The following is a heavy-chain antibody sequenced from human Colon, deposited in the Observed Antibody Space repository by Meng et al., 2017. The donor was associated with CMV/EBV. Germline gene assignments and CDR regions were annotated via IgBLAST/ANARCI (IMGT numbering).Heavy chain of an antibody. V-gene: IGHV3-48*01. Sequence: GGSLRLSCAASGFTFSSYSMNWVRQAPGKGLEWVSYISSSSSTIYYADSVKGRFTISRDNAKNSLYLQMNSLRAEDTAVYYCARDPSFITISGDLIYGLDVWGQGTTVTVSS. CDR2: ISSSSSTI. CDR1: GFTFSSYS. J-gene: IGHJ6*02. D-gene: IGHD3-3*01. CDR3: ARDPSFITISGDLIYGLDV.